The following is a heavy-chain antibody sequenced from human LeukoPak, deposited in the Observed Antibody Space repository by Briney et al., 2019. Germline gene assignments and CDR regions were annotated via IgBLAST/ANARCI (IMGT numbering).Heavy chain of an antibody. J-gene: IGHJ5*02. D-gene: IGHD6-6*01. V-gene: IGHV3-48*04. CDR2: ISSSSDSI. CDR3: ARDNSLYSSSSP. Sequence: GGSLRLSCAASGFTFSTYCMTWVRQAPGKGLEWISYISSSSDSIKYADSVEGRFTSSRDNAKNSLYLQMNSLRAEDTAVYYCARDNSLYSSSSPGGEGTLVTVSS. CDR1: GFTFSTYC.